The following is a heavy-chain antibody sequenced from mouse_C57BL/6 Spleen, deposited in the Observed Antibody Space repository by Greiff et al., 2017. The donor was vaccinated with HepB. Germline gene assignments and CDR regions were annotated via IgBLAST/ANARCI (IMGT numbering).Heavy chain of an antibody. CDR1: GYAFSSSW. CDR2: IYPGDGDT. Sequence: VQLQQSGPELVKPGASVKISCKASGYAFSSSWMNWVKQRPGKGLEWIGRIYPGDGDTNYNGKFKGKATLTADKSSSTAYMQLSSLTSEDSAVYFCARDYSNYPYYAMDYWGQGTSVTVSS. CDR3: ARDYSNYPYYAMDY. J-gene: IGHJ4*01. V-gene: IGHV1-82*01. D-gene: IGHD2-5*01.